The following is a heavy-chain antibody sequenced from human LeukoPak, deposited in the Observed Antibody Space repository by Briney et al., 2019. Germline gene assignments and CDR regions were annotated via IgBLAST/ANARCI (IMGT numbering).Heavy chain of an antibody. V-gene: IGHV3-23*01. CDR1: GFTFSTYG. J-gene: IGHJ4*02. CDR2: INNSGGST. D-gene: IGHD3-22*01. Sequence: GGTLRLSCAASGFTFSTYGMSWVRQAPGKRLEWVSSINNSGGSTYYADSVRGRFTISRDNSKNTLYLQMNSLRAEDTAVYYCAREPYYHDSSGYVSDYWGQGTLVTVSS. CDR3: AREPYYHDSSGYVSDY.